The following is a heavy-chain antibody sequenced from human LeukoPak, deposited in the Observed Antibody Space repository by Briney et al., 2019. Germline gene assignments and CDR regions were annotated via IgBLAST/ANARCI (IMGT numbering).Heavy chain of an antibody. CDR2: ISSSSSYI. J-gene: IGHJ4*02. CDR3: ARGPRIAVAGPYYFDY. D-gene: IGHD6-19*01. CDR1: GFTFSSYS. V-gene: IGHV3-21*01. Sequence: GGFLRLSCAASGFTFSSYSMNWVRQAPGKGLEWVSSISSSSSYIYYADSVKGRFTISRDNAKNSLYLQMNSLRAEDTAVYYCARGPRIAVAGPYYFDYWGQGTLVTVSS.